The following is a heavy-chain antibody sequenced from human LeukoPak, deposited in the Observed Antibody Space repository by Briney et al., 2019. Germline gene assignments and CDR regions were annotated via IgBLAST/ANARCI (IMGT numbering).Heavy chain of an antibody. CDR2: INADGSLI. V-gene: IGHV3-74*01. CDR3: AGELAHCVGDCLKN. Sequence: PGGSLRLSCAASGFTFSSYAMSWVRQAPRKGLVWVSRINADGSLINYADSVKGRFTVFRDNAESTLYLQMNSLRAEDTAVYYCAGELAHCVGDCLKNWGQGTQVTVSS. CDR1: GFTFSSYA. J-gene: IGHJ4*02. D-gene: IGHD2-21*02.